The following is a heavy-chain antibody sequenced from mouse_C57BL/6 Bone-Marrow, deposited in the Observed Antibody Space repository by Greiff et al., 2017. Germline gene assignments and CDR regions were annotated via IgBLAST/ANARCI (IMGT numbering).Heavy chain of an antibody. J-gene: IGHJ2*01. CDR3: ARSGIDY. V-gene: IGHV1-64*01. Sequence: VQLQQPGAELVTPGASVKLSCKASGYTFTSYWMHWVKQRPGQGLEWIGRIHPNSGSTNYNEKFKSKTTLTVDKSSSTAYMQHSSLTSEDAAVDYYARSGIDYWGQGTTLTVSS. CDR2: IHPNSGST. CDR1: GYTFTSYW. D-gene: IGHD3-1*01.